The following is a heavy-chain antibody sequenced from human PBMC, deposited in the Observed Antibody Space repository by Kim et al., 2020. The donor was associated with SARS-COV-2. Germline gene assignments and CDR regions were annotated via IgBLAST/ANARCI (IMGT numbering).Heavy chain of an antibody. D-gene: IGHD2-15*01. CDR2: ISSSGSTI. CDR1: GFTFSDYY. V-gene: IGHV3-11*04. CDR3: ARDPGYCSGGSCFVVFDY. Sequence: GGSLRLSCAASGFTFSDYYMSWIRQAPGKGLEWVSYISSSGSTIYYADSVKGRFTISRDNAKNSLYLQMNSLRAEDTAVYYCARDPGYCSGGSCFVVFDYWGQGTLVTVSS. J-gene: IGHJ4*02.